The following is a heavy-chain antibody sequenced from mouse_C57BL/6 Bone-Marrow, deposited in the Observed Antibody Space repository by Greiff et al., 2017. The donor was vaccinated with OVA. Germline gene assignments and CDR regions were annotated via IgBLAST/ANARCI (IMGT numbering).Heavy chain of an antibody. Sequence: EVMLVESGGGLVKPGGSLKLSCAASGFTFSSYAMSWVRQTPEKRLEWVATISDGGSYTYYPDNVKGRFTISRDNAKNNLYLQMSHLKSEDTAMYYCARGGYGSRFAYWGQGTLVTVSA. CDR1: GFTFSSYA. J-gene: IGHJ3*01. V-gene: IGHV5-4*03. CDR2: ISDGGSYT. D-gene: IGHD1-1*01. CDR3: ARGGYGSRFAY.